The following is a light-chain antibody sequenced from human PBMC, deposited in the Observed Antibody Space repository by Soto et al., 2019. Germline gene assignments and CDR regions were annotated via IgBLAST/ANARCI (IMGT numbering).Light chain of an antibody. CDR2: GAS. Sequence: EIGLTQSPGILSLSPGERATLSCRASQSVSRYLVWFQQKPGQAPRLLIYGASSRATGIPDRFSGSGSGRDFTLTISRLEPEDFAVFYCLQYGSSPYTFGQGTKLEIK. J-gene: IGKJ2*01. CDR3: LQYGSSPYT. CDR1: QSVSRY. V-gene: IGKV3-20*01.